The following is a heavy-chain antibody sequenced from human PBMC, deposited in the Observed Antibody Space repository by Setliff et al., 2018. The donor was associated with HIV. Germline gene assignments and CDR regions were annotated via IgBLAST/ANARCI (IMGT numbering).Heavy chain of an antibody. CDR2: IYPGDSDT. D-gene: IGHD3-3*01. CDR3: ARLSXXXDFWTPDS. CDR1: GYSFTSYW. Sequence: GESLKISCKGSGYSFTSYWIGWVRQMPGKGLEWMGIIYPGDSDTRYSPSFQGQVTISADKSISTTYLQWTSLKAPDSAMYYCARLSXXXDFWTPDSWGQGTLVTVSS. J-gene: IGHJ4*02. V-gene: IGHV5-51*01.